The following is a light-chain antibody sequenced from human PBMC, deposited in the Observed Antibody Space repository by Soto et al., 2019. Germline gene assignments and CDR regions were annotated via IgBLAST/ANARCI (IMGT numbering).Light chain of an antibody. V-gene: IGKV1-9*01. J-gene: IGKJ4*01. CDR2: AAS. CDR3: QQTNSYPLT. CDR1: QDISDY. Sequence: DIQLTQSPSFLSASVGDRVTITCRASQDISDYLAWYQQRPGKAPKLLIYAASTLQSGVPSRFSGSGSGTEFTLTISSLQPEDFATYSCQQTNSYPLTLGGGTKVDIK.